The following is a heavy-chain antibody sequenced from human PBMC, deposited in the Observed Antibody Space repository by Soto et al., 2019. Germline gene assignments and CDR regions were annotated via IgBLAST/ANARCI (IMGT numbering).Heavy chain of an antibody. CDR2: SYHSGST. V-gene: IGHV4-4*02. D-gene: IGHD4-4*01. CDR3: ARLVTTVCCYFDY. Sequence: QVQLQESGPGLVKPSGTLSLTCAVSSGSISSSNWWSWVRQPPGKGREWIGESYHSGSTNYNPSLRSRVTLSVDKSKNQFSLKLSSVTAADTAVYYCARLVTTVCCYFDYWGQGTLVTVSS. CDR1: SGSISSSNW. J-gene: IGHJ4*02.